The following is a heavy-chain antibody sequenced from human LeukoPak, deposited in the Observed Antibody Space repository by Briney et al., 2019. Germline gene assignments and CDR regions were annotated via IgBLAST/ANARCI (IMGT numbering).Heavy chain of an antibody. CDR3: AREDDSSGYYPRFDY. V-gene: IGHV3-21*01. D-gene: IGHD3-22*01. Sequence: GGSLRLSCAASGFTFSSYSMNWVRQAPGKGLEWVSSISTSSSYINYADSVKGRFTISRDNAKKSLYLQMNSLRAEDTAVYYCAREDDSSGYYPRFDYWGQGTLVTVSS. J-gene: IGHJ4*02. CDR1: GFTFSSYS. CDR2: ISTSSSYI.